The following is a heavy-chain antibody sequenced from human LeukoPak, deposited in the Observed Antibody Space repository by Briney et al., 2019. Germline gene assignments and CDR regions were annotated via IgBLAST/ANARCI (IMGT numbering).Heavy chain of an antibody. V-gene: IGHV4-39*07. CDR1: GGSISSSSYY. CDR2: IYYSGST. Sequence: PPETLSLTCTVSGGSISSSSYYWGWIRQPPGKGLEWIGSIYYSGSTYYNPSLKSRVTISVDTSKNQFSLKLSSVTAADTAVYYCARVTSILYYFDYWGQGTLVTVSS. CDR3: ARVTSILYYFDY. J-gene: IGHJ4*02.